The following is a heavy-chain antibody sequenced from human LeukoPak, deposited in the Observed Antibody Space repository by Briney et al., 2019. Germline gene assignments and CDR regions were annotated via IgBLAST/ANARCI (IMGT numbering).Heavy chain of an antibody. CDR3: ARAAVVVPAAHEHFDI. Sequence: SWIRQPPGKGLEWIGYIYYSGSTYYNPSLKSRVTMSVDTSKNQFSLKLSSVTAADTAVYYCARAAVVVPAAHEHFDIWGQGTMVTVSS. V-gene: IGHV4-30-4*08. J-gene: IGHJ3*02. CDR2: IYYSGST. D-gene: IGHD2-2*01.